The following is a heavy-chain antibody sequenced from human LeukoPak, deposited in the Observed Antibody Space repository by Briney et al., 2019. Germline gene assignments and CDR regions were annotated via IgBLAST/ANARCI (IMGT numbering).Heavy chain of an antibody. CDR3: ASGRDGSYYEDAFDI. CDR2: IYYSGST. V-gene: IGHV4-39*07. D-gene: IGHD1-26*01. J-gene: IGHJ3*02. Sequence: SETLSLTCTVSGGSISSSSYYWSWIRQPPGKGLEWIGSIYYSGSTYYNPSLKSRVTISVDTSKNQFSLKLSSVTAADTAVYYCASGRDGSYYEDAFDIWGQRTMVTVSS. CDR1: GGSISSSSYY.